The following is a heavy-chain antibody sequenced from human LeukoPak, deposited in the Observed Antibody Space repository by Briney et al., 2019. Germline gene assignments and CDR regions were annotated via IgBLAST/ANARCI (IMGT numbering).Heavy chain of an antibody. CDR3: ARDYCSGGSCRTADAFDI. D-gene: IGHD2-15*01. CDR1: GYTFTSYY. J-gene: IGHJ3*02. V-gene: IGHV1-46*01. Sequence: ASVKVSCKASGYTFTSYYMHWVRQAPGQGLEWMGIINPSGGSTSYAQKFQGRVTMTRDTSTSTVYMELSSLRSEDTAVYYCARDYCSGGSCRTADAFDIWGQGTMVTVSS. CDR2: INPSGGST.